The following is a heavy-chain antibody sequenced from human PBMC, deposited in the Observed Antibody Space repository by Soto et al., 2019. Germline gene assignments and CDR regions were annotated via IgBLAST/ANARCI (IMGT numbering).Heavy chain of an antibody. CDR1: GYTFTSYG. D-gene: IGHD3-3*01. CDR2: ISAYNGNT. CDR3: ARVRDYDFWSGYYNHYYMAV. J-gene: IGHJ6*03. V-gene: IGHV1-18*01. Sequence: QVQLVQSGAEVKKPGASVKVSCKASGYTFTSYGISWVRQAPGQGLEWMGWISAYNGNTNYAQKLQGRVTMTTDTSTSTAYMELRSRRSDDTAVYYCARVRDYDFWSGYYNHYYMAVWGKGTTVTVSS.